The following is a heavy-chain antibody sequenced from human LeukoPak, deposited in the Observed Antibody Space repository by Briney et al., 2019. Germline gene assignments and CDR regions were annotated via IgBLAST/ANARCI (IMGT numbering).Heavy chain of an antibody. V-gene: IGHV4-39*01. J-gene: IGHJ6*02. CDR2: IYYSGST. CDR1: GGSISSGSYY. Sequence: SETLSLTCTVSGGSISSGSYYWGWIRQPPGKGLEWIGTIYYSGSTYYNPSLKSRVTISVDTPKNQISLKLSSVTAADTAVYYCARRPGMDVWGQGTTVTVSS. CDR3: ARRPGMDV.